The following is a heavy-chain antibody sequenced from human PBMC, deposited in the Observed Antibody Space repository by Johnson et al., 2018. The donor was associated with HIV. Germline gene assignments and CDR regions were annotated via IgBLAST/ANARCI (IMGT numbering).Heavy chain of an antibody. Sequence: QVQLVESGGGVVQPGGSLRLSCVASGFSFSTYGMHWLRQAPGKGLEWVAVIYSGGTTERYVESVKGRFTISRDDSENTLYLQMNTLTVEDTAVYYCARDLWSRPGADALEMWGQGTMVTVSS. CDR2: IYSGGTTE. CDR3: ARDLWSRPGADALEM. V-gene: IGHV3-33*01. J-gene: IGHJ3*02. D-gene: IGHD1-1*01. CDR1: GFSFSTYG.